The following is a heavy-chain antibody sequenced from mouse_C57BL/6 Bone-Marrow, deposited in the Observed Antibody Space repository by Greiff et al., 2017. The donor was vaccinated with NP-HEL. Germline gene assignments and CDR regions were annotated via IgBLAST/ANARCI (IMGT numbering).Heavy chain of an antibody. CDR3: ARWPGSSY. Sequence: LVESGAELVRPGTSVKVSCKASGYAFTNYLIEWVKQRPGQGLEWIGVINPGSGGTNYNEKFKGKATLTADKSSSTAYMQLSSLTSEDSAVYFCARWPGSSYWGQGTSVTVSS. CDR2: INPGSGGT. CDR1: GYAFTNYL. J-gene: IGHJ4*01. V-gene: IGHV1-54*01. D-gene: IGHD1-1*01.